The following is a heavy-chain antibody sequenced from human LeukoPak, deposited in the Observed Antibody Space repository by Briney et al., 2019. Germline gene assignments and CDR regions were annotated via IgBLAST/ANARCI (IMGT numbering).Heavy chain of an antibody. CDR3: AREESYKDDFDM. CDR1: GFTFSNYW. D-gene: IGHD1-26*01. J-gene: IGHJ3*02. Sequence: GGSLRLSCAASGFTFSNYWMSWVRQAPGKGLEWVAKIKQDGSEKYYVDSVKGRFTISRDNAKNSLYLQMNSLRAEDTAVYYCAREESYKDDFDMWGQGTMVTVSS. CDR2: IKQDGSEK. V-gene: IGHV3-7*01.